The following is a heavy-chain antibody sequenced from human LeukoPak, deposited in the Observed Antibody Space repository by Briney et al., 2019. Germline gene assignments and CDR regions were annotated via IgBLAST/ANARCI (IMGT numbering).Heavy chain of an antibody. CDR3: ARERDYARFDY. D-gene: IGHD4-17*01. CDR1: GYTFTGYY. Sequence: ASVKVSCKASGYTFTGYYMHWVRQAPRQGLEWMGWINPNSGGTNYAQKFQGRVTMTRDTSISTAYMELRSLRSDDTAVYYCARERDYARFDYWGQGTLVTVSS. V-gene: IGHV1-2*02. J-gene: IGHJ4*02. CDR2: INPNSGGT.